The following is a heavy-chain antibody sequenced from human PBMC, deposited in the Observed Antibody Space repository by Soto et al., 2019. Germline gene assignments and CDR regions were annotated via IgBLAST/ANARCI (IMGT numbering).Heavy chain of an antibody. D-gene: IGHD3-16*02. V-gene: IGHV1-69*13. Sequence: SVKVSCKASGGTFRSYAISWVRQAPGQGPEWMGGIIPLFGTTNYAPKFQGRVTITADESASTAYMELGSLRSEDTAVYYCASNNRASYRFDYWGQGTQVTVSS. CDR2: IIPLFGTT. J-gene: IGHJ4*02. CDR1: GGTFRSYA. CDR3: ASNNRASYRFDY.